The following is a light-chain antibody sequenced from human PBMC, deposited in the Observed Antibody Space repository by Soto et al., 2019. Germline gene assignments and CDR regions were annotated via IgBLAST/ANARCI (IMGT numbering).Light chain of an antibody. CDR1: SDDVGGYNY. CDR3: SSYARGGNLL. J-gene: IGLJ3*02. Sequence: QSALTQPPSASGSPGQSVTISCTGTSDDVGGYNYVSWYQQYPGKAPKLMIFGVTQRPSGVPGRFSGSKSGNTASLTVSGLQAEDEADYYCSSYARGGNLLFGGGTKLTVL. V-gene: IGLV2-8*01. CDR2: GVT.